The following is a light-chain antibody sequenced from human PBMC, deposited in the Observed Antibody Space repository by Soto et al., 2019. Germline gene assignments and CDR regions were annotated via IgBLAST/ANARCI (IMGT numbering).Light chain of an antibody. J-gene: IGKJ2*01. V-gene: IGKV3-15*01. CDR3: QQYNDWPSNT. CDR1: QSVSSK. CDR2: GAY. Sequence: EIEMTQSPATLPVSPGERATLSCRASQSVSSKLAWYQQKPGQAPRLLIYGAYTRAPGFPARFTGSGSGTEFILTIRSLQSEDFAVYYCQQYNDWPSNTFGQGTKLEIK.